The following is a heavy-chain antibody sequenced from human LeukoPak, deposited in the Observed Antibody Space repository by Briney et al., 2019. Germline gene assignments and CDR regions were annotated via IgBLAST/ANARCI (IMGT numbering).Heavy chain of an antibody. Sequence: PGGSLRLSCAASGFTFSGSAMHWVRQASGKGLEWVGRIRSKANSYATAYAASVKGRFTISRDDSKNTAHLQMNSLKTEDTAVDYCTRLVWQQLAQGSDYYYMDVWGKGTTVTVSS. D-gene: IGHD6-13*01. CDR3: TRLVWQQLAQGSDYYYMDV. J-gene: IGHJ6*03. CDR2: IRSKANSYAT. CDR1: GFTFSGSA. V-gene: IGHV3-73*01.